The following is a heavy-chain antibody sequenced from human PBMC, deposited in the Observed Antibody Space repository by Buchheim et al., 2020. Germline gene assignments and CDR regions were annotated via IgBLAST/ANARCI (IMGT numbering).Heavy chain of an antibody. D-gene: IGHD3-9*01. CDR3: ARDSTQYDILTGYFDS. Sequence: QVHLVQSGAEVKKPGSSVRVSCKASGGPFSNFVVHWVRQAPGQGLEWMGGGIPVFRRADYAQKFQGRVTITADESTSTSYMELSSLTSEDTAVYYCARDSTQYDILTGYFDSWGQGTL. CDR1: GGPFSNFV. CDR2: GIPVFRRA. J-gene: IGHJ4*02. V-gene: IGHV1-69*12.